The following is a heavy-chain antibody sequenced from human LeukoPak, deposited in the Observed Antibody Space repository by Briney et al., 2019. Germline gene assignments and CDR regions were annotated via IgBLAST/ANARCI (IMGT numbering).Heavy chain of an antibody. J-gene: IGHJ4*02. CDR3: TRAVTAIDY. V-gene: IGHV3-73*01. Sequence: GGSLRLSCAASGFTFSGSAMHWVRQASGKGLEWVGRIRSKANSYATAYAASVKGRFTISRDDPKNTAYLQMNSLKTEDTAVYYCTRAVTAIDYWGQGTLVTVSS. CDR1: GFTFSGSA. CDR2: IRSKANSYAT. D-gene: IGHD2-21*02.